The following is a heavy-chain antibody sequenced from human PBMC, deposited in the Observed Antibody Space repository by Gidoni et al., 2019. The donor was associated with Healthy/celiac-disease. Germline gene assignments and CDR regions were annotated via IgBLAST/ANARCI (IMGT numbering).Heavy chain of an antibody. V-gene: IGHV3-23*01. CDR3: AKDLVEQWLVPDY. D-gene: IGHD6-19*01. Sequence: EVQLLESGGGLVQPGGSLRLSCAASGITFSSYAMSWVRQAPGTGLEWVSAISGSGGSTYYADSVKGRFTISRDNSKNTLYLQMNSLRAEDTAVYYCAKDLVEQWLVPDYWGQGTLVTVSS. CDR1: GITFSSYA. J-gene: IGHJ4*02. CDR2: ISGSGGST.